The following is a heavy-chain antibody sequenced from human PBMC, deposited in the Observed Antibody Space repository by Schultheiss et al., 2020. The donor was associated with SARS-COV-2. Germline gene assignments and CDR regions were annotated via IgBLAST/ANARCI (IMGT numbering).Heavy chain of an antibody. Sequence: WGSLRLSCAASGFTFSSYAMSWVRQAPGKGLEWVSAISGSGGSTYYADSVKGRFTISRDNSKNTLYLQMNSLRAEDTAVYYCAKDPGYSGYDKPLDYWGQGTLVTVSS. V-gene: IGHV3-23*01. D-gene: IGHD5-12*01. CDR1: GFTFSSYA. CDR2: ISGSGGST. J-gene: IGHJ4*02. CDR3: AKDPGYSGYDKPLDY.